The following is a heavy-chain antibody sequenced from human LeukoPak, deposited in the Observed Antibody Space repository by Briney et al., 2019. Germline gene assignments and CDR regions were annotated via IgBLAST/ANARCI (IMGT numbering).Heavy chain of an antibody. J-gene: IGHJ4*02. CDR3: ARAPIVGALDY. D-gene: IGHD1-26*01. Sequence: ASVKVSCKASGYTFTGFGISWGRQAPEQGLRWMGWISAYNGNTNYAQKLQGRVTMTTDTSTSTAYMELRSLRSDDTAVYYCARAPIVGALDYWGQGTLVTVSS. CDR1: GYTFTGFG. CDR2: ISAYNGNT. V-gene: IGHV1-18*01.